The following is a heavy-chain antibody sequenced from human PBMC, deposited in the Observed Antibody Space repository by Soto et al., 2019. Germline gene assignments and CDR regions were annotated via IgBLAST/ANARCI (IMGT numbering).Heavy chain of an antibody. V-gene: IGHV3-48*01. Sequence: PGGSLRLSCAASGFTFSIYSMNWVRQAPGKGLEWVSYIMPGSSHIFYADSVKGRFTISRDNAKNSLYLQMNSLRAEDTAVYYCARERLLWFGEYIDAFDIWGQGTMVTVSS. CDR2: IMPGSSHI. D-gene: IGHD3-10*01. CDR3: ARERLLWFGEYIDAFDI. J-gene: IGHJ3*02. CDR1: GFTFSIYS.